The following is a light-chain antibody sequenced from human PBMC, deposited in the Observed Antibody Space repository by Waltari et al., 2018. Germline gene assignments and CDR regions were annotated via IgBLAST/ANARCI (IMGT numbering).Light chain of an antibody. V-gene: IGKV3-11*01. Sequence: EIVLIQSPAPLSLSPGERATLSCRASQSVRTYLAWYQHRPGQAPRLLIYDASNRATGVPARFSGSGSGTDFTLTISGLQPEDFAVYYCQERSNWPGGAFGGGTKVEIK. CDR1: QSVRTY. J-gene: IGKJ4*01. CDR3: QERSNWPGGA. CDR2: DAS.